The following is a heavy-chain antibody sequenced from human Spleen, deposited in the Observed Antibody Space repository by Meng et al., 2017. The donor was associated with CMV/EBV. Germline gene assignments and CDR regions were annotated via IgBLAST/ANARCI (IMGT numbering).Heavy chain of an antibody. J-gene: IGHJ4*02. CDR1: GFTFSSYS. V-gene: IGHV3-21*01. D-gene: IGHD1-26*01. Sequence: EVQLVESGGGLVKPGGSLRLSCAASGFTFSSYSMNWVRQAPGKGLEWVSSISSSSSYIYYADSVKGRFTISRDNAKNSLYLQMNSLRAEDTAVYYCARKYSGSYYGDYFDYWGQGTLVTVAS. CDR2: ISSSSSYI. CDR3: ARKYSGSYYGDYFDY.